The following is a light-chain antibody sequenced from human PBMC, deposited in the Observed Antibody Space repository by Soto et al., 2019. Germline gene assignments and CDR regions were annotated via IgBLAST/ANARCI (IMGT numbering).Light chain of an antibody. V-gene: IGKV1-39*01. CDR2: AAS. J-gene: IGKJ4*01. CDR3: QQSYSAPG. Sequence: DIQMTQSPSSLSASVGDRVTITCRASQSIASYLNWYQQKPGKAPKLLIYAASSLQSGVPSRFSGSGSGTDFTLTISSLQPEDFATYYCQQSYSAPGFGGGTKVEIE. CDR1: QSIASY.